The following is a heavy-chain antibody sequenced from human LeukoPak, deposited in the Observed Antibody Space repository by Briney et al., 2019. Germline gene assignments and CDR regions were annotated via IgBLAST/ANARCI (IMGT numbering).Heavy chain of an antibody. CDR3: AAADYHDSSGYYPYAFHI. CDR1: LFTFTRSA. V-gene: IGHV1-58*02. D-gene: IGHD3-22*01. J-gene: IGHJ3*02. CDR2: IVVGSGNT. Sequence: SVKVSCKGPLFTFTRSAMQWVRQARGQRLEWIGWIVVGSGNTNYAQTFQERVTITRDMSTSTAYMELSSLRSEDTAVYYCAAADYHDSSGYYPYAFHIWGQGTMVTVSS.